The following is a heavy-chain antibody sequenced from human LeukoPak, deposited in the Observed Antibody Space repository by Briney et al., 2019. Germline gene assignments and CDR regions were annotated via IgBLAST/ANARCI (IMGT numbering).Heavy chain of an antibody. CDR1: GYTFTGYY. Sequence: ASVKVSCKASGYTFTGYYMHWVRQAPGQGLEWMGWINPNSGGTNYAQKFQGRVTMTRDTSISTAYMELSRLRSDDTAVHYCARDQPDYYYDSSGYYSDWFDPWGQGTLVTVSS. CDR2: INPNSGGT. V-gene: IGHV1-2*02. J-gene: IGHJ5*02. D-gene: IGHD3-22*01. CDR3: ARDQPDYYYDSSGYYSDWFDP.